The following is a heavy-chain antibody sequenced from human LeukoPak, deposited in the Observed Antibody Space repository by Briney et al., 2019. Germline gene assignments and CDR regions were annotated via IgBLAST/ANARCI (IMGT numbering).Heavy chain of an antibody. V-gene: IGHV3-7*01. D-gene: IGHD5-18*01. Sequence: PGGSLRLSCAAPGFTFSSYWMSWVRQAPGKGQEWVANIKQDGSEKYYVDSVKGRFTISRDNAKNSLYLQMNSLRAEDTAVYYCARDSIHHRHTIYVDTVQYYYYYMDVWGKGTTVTVSS. CDR3: ARDSIHHRHTIYVDTVQYYYYYMDV. CDR1: GFTFSSYW. CDR2: IKQDGSEK. J-gene: IGHJ6*03.